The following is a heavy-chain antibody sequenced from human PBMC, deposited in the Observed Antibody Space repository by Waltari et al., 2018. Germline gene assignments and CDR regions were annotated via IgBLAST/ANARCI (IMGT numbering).Heavy chain of an antibody. CDR1: GFTFNNSA. Sequence: EVQLLDSGGGLVQPGGSLRLSCAASGFTFNNSAMSWVRQAPGKGLEWVSTISVTGGTTYYADSVKGRFTISRDNSKNTLYLQMNSLRAEDTAVYYCAKNRGYCSGGSCYYEYWGQGTLITVSS. CDR3: AKNRGYCSGGSCYYEY. CDR2: ISVTGGTT. D-gene: IGHD2-15*01. J-gene: IGHJ4*02. V-gene: IGHV3-23*01.